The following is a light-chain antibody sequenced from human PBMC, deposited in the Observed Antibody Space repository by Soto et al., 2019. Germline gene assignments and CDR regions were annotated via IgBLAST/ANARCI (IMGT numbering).Light chain of an antibody. CDR2: GAT. J-gene: IGKJ4*02. Sequence: IQLTQSPSSLSASVGDSVTITCRASQGIXTFFNWYQQKGGKAPKFLXQGATGLQSGVPLRLSGSGSGTDFSLPISSLQPEDFANYYCQQSYSTICRFGGGTKVDIK. CDR1: QGIXTF. CDR3: QQSYSTICR. V-gene: IGKV1-39*01.